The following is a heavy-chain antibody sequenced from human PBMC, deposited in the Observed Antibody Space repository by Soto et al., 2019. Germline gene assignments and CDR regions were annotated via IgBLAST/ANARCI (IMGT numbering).Heavy chain of an antibody. CDR3: ESGIVSIRLGADY. V-gene: IGHV1-69*01. J-gene: IGHJ4*02. CDR1: GGTFSSYA. Sequence: QVQLVQSGAEVKKPGSSVKVSCKASGGTFSSYAISWVRQAPGQGLEWMGGIIPIFGTANYARKFQGRVTITADESTSTAYRELNSLRSEHTAVYYCESGIVSIRLGADYWGQGTLVTGFS. CDR2: IIPIFGTA. D-gene: IGHD1-26*01.